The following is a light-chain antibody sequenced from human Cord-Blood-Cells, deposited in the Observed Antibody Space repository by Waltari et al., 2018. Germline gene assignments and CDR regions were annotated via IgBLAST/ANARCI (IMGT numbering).Light chain of an antibody. CDR1: SSDVGGYTY. J-gene: IGLJ3*02. V-gene: IGLV2-14*01. Sequence: QSALTQPASVSGSPGQSITISCPGTSSDVGGYTYVSWYQQHPGKAPKLMIYEVSNRPSGVSNRFSGSKSGNTASLTISGLQAEDEADYYCSSYTSSSTNWVFGGGTKLTVL. CDR2: EVS. CDR3: SSYTSSSTNWV.